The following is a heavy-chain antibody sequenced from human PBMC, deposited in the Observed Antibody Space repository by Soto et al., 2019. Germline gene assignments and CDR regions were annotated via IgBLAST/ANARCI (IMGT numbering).Heavy chain of an antibody. CDR2: IYYSGST. D-gene: IGHD2-2*01. V-gene: IGHV4-31*03. J-gene: IGHJ3*02. Sequence: QVQLQESGPGLVKPSQTLSLTCTVSGGSISSGGYYWSWIRQHPGKGLEWIEYIYYSGSTYYNPSLKSRVTKSVDTSKNQFSLKLSSVTAADTAVYYWAGLVPAATGDAFDIWGQGTMVTVSS. CDR3: AGLVPAATGDAFDI. CDR1: GGSISSGGYY.